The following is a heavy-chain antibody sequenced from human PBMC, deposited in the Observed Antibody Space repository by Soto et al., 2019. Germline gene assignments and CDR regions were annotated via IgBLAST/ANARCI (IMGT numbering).Heavy chain of an antibody. J-gene: IGHJ4*02. D-gene: IGHD3-10*01. CDR1: GFTFDDYA. Sequence: PGGSLRLSCAASGFTFDDYAMHWVRQAPGKGLEWVSGISWNSGSIGYADSVKGRFTISRDNAKNSLYLQMNSLRAEDTALYYWAKDTTYYYGSGSYLFDYWGQGTLVTVSS. V-gene: IGHV3-9*01. CDR2: ISWNSGSI. CDR3: AKDTTYYYGSGSYLFDY.